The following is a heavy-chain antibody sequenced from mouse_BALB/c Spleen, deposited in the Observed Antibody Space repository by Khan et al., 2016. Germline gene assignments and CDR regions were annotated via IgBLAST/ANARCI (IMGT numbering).Heavy chain of an antibody. D-gene: IGHD1-1*01. J-gene: IGHJ2*01. V-gene: IGHV1-18*01. Sequence: VRLQQSGPELVRPGASVKISCKTSGFTFTEYTLHWVKQSHGKSLEWIGGINPNNGGTSYNQKFKGKATLTVDKSSTTAYMELRSLTSEDSAVYYCASSGLVYYYGSSYYFGYWGRGTTLTVAS. CDR2: INPNNGGT. CDR1: GFTFTEYT. CDR3: ASSGLVYYYGSSYYFGY.